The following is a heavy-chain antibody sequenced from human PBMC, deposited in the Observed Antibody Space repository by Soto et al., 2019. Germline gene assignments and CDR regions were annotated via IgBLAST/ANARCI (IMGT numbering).Heavy chain of an antibody. V-gene: IGHV1-18*01. CDR3: ARVRGYDILTGYSQGGYFDY. CDR2: IGTYNGNT. CDR1: GYNFTTYG. Sequence: QVQLVQSGPEVKKPGASVKVSCKTSGYNFTTYGITWVRQAPGQGLEWMGWIGTYNGNTNHAQNLQGRVTMTTDTPTSTDYMELRSLRSDDTAVYYCARVRGYDILTGYSQGGYFDYWGQGTLVTVSS. D-gene: IGHD3-9*01. J-gene: IGHJ4*02.